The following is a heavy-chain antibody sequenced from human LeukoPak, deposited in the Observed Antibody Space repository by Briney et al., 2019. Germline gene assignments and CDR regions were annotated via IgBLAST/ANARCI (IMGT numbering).Heavy chain of an antibody. Sequence: GGSLRLSCAASGFTVSSNYMSWVRQAPGKGLEWVSVIYTGGITYYADSVKGRFTISRDNSKNKLYLQMNSLRAEDTAVYYCARSSSGYLYFDYWGQGTLVTVSS. J-gene: IGHJ4*02. V-gene: IGHV3-66*01. CDR1: GFTVSSNY. CDR2: IYTGGIT. D-gene: IGHD6-13*01. CDR3: ARSSSGYLYFDY.